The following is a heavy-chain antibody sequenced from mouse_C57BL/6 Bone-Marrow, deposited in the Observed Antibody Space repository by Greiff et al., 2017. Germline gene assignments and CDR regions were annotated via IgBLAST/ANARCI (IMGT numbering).Heavy chain of an antibody. J-gene: IGHJ1*03. D-gene: IGHD1-1*01. CDR2: IDPSDSYT. CDR3: APYDGSSYWYFDV. CDR1: GYTFTSYW. V-gene: IGHV1-69*01. Sequence: VQLQQPGAELVMPGASVKLSCKASGYTFTSYWMHWVKQRPGQGLEWIGEIDPSDSYTNYNQKFKGKSTLTVDKSSSTAYMQLSSLTSEDSAVYYCAPYDGSSYWYFDVWGTGTTVTVSS.